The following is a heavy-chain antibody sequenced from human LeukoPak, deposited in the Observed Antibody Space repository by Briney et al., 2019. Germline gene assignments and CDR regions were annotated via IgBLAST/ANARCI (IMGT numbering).Heavy chain of an antibody. V-gene: IGHV3-53*04. CDR3: AGAAGSWGDSAFDY. Sequence: GGSLRLSCAASGFTVSSNYMSWVRQAPGKGLEWVSVIYSGGSTYYADSVKGRFTISRHNSKNTLYLQMNSLRAEDTAVYYCAGAAGSWGDSAFDYWGQGTLVTVSS. D-gene: IGHD2-21*02. CDR2: IYSGGST. CDR1: GFTVSSNY. J-gene: IGHJ4*02.